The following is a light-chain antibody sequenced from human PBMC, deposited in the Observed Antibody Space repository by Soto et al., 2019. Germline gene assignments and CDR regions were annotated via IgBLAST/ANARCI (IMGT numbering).Light chain of an antibody. CDR3: SSYTSSSTLYV. CDR1: SCDVGDNNY. CDR2: DVT. Sequence: QSVLTQPASVSGSPGQSITISCTGTSCDVGDNNYVSWYQQHPGKAPKLMIYDVTHRPSGISNRFSGSKSGNTASLTISGLQAEDEADYYCSSYTSSSTLYVFGTGTKLTVL. V-gene: IGLV2-14*01. J-gene: IGLJ1*01.